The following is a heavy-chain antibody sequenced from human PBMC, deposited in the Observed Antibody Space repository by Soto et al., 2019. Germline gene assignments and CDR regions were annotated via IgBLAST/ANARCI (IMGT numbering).Heavy chain of an antibody. V-gene: IGHV2-5*02. D-gene: IGHD5-18*01. CDR2: IYWDDDE. Sequence: QITLKESGPTLVKPTQTLTLTCTFSGFSLSTNGVGVGWIRQPPGKALEWLGIIYWDDDERYSPALKSRLIITKDTSKNRVVLTMTNIDPVDTATYFCAHRRTAIFDYWGQGILVTVSS. CDR1: GFSLSTNGVG. J-gene: IGHJ4*02. CDR3: AHRRTAIFDY.